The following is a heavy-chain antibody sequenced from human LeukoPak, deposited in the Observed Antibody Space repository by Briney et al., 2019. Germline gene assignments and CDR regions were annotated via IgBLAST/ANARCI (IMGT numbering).Heavy chain of an antibody. V-gene: IGHV1-18*01. CDR3: ARDVRFGVVHDAFDI. CDR1: GYTFTSYG. Sequence: ASVKVSCKASGYTFTSYGISWVRQAPGQGREWMGWISAYNGNTNYAQKLQGRVTMTTDTSTSTAYMELRSLRSDDTAVYYCARDVRFGVVHDAFDIWGQGTMVTVSS. J-gene: IGHJ3*02. CDR2: ISAYNGNT. D-gene: IGHD3-3*01.